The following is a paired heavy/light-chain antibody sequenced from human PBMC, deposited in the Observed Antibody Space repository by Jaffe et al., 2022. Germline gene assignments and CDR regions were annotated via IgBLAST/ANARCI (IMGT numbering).Light chain of an antibody. CDR2: ENN. J-gene: IGLJ3*02. Sequence: QSVLTQPPSVSAAPGQKVTISCSGTSSNIGSNYVSWYQQFPGTAPKLVIYENNKRPSGIPDRFSGSKFDTSATLGITGVQTGDEADYYCGTWDSRLSAGMFGGGTKLTVL. V-gene: IGLV1-51*02. CDR1: SSNIGSNY. CDR3: GTWDSRLSAGM.
Heavy chain of an antibody. Sequence: QVQLVESGGGVVQPGGSLRLFCVASGFTFSSTGMHWVRQAPGKGLEWVAYIRNDGSNKYYGDSVKGRFTISRDNSKNTLYLQMNSLRTEDAALYYCAKDSSLVTTLGNWGQGTLVTVSS. V-gene: IGHV3-30*02. D-gene: IGHD4-17*01. CDR1: GFTFSSTG. CDR2: IRNDGSNK. J-gene: IGHJ4*02. CDR3: AKDSSLVTTLGN.